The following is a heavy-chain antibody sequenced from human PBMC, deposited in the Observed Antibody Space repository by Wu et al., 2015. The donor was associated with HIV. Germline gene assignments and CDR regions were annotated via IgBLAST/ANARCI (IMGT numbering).Heavy chain of an antibody. J-gene: IGHJ6*02. Sequence: QVQLVQSGAEVKKPGSSVKVSCKASGGTFSSYAISWVRQAPGQGLEWMGGIIPIFGTANYAQKFQGRVTITTDESTSTAYMELSSLRSEDTAVYYCARGGDYGGNSKKNYYYYGMDVWGQGTTVTVSS. CDR3: ARGGDYGGNSKKNYYYYGMDV. CDR2: IIPIFGTA. V-gene: IGHV1-69*05. CDR1: GGTFSSYA. D-gene: IGHD4-23*01.